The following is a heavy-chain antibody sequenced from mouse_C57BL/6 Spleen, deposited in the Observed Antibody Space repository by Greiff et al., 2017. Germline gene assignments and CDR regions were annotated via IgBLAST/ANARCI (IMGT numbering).Heavy chain of an antibody. V-gene: IGHV5-6*01. CDR1: GFTFSSYG. CDR3: ARHLLWSLYAMDY. D-gene: IGHD2-1*01. J-gene: IGHJ4*01. CDR2: ISSGGSYT. Sequence: EVQGVESGGDLVKPGGSLKLSCAASGFTFSSYGMSWVRQTPDKRLEWVATISSGGSYTYYPDSVKGRFTISRDNAKNTLYLQMSSLKSEDTAMXYCARHLLWSLYAMDYWGQGTSVTVSS.